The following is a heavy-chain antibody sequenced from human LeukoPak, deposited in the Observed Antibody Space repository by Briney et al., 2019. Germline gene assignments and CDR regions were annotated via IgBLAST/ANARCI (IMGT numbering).Heavy chain of an antibody. CDR2: MNPNSGNT. Sequence: GASVNVSCKASGYSFSSYDIHWVRQATGQGRAWMGWMNPNSGNTGYAQKFQGRVNMTRNTSINTTYMELSGLISEDTAVYFCSTAGERPIRYFDYWGQGTLVTVSS. V-gene: IGHV1-8*01. D-gene: IGHD3-9*01. J-gene: IGHJ4*02. CDR3: STAGERPIRYFDY. CDR1: GYSFSSYD.